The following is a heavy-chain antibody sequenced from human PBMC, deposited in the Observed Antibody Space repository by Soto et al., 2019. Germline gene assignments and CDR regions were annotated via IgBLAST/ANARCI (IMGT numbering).Heavy chain of an antibody. V-gene: IGHV3-9*01. D-gene: IGHD3-16*02. Sequence: EVQLVESGGGLVQPGRSLRLSCAASGFTFDDYAMHWVRQAPGKGLEWVSGISWNSGSIGYADSVKGRFTISRDNAKNSLYLQMNGLRAEDTALYYCAKDLGALGEISSPFDYWGQGTLVTVSS. CDR2: ISWNSGSI. CDR3: AKDLGALGEISSPFDY. CDR1: GFTFDDYA. J-gene: IGHJ4*02.